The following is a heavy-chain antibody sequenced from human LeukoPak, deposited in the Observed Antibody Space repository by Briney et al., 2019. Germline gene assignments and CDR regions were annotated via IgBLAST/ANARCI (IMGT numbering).Heavy chain of an antibody. CDR2: FYYSGTT. CDR1: GAPISRNSYY. Sequence: SETLSLTCSISGAPISRNSYYWGWIRQPPGKGLEWVAIFYYSGTTFKNPSLKSRVTISVDTSQNQFSLNLKSVTAADTAVYFCAKGRSPKAPFDSWGQGTLVTVSS. CDR3: AKGRSPKAPFDS. V-gene: IGHV4-39*01. J-gene: IGHJ4*02.